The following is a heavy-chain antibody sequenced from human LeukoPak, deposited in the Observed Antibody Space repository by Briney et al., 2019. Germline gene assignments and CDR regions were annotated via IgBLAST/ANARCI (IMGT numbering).Heavy chain of an antibody. Sequence: ASVKASCKASGYTFTGYYMHWVRQAPGQGLEWMGWINPNSGGTNYAQKFQGRVTMTRDTSISTAYMELSRLRSDDTAVYYCARDGDPVGDYYYMDVWGKGTTVTVSS. CDR1: GYTFTGYY. CDR3: ARDGDPVGDYYYMDV. V-gene: IGHV1-2*02. D-gene: IGHD3-3*01. CDR2: INPNSGGT. J-gene: IGHJ6*03.